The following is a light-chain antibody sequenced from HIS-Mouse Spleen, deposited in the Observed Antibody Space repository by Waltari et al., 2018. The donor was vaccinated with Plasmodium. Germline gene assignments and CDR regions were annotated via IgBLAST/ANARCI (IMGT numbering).Light chain of an antibody. V-gene: IGKV1-5*03. Sequence: DIQMTQSPSTLSASVGDRVTITCRASQRISNWLAWYQPKPGKAPKLLSYKASSLESGVPSRFSGSGSGTEFTLTISSLQPDDFATYYCQQYNSYSWTFGQGTKVEIK. J-gene: IGKJ1*01. CDR2: KAS. CDR1: QRISNW. CDR3: QQYNSYSWT.